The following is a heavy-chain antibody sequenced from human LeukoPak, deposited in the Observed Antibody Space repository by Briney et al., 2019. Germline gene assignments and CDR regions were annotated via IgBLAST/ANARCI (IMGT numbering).Heavy chain of an antibody. CDR3: ARALGSGGSCYSD. J-gene: IGHJ4*02. V-gene: IGHV4-59*01. CDR2: IYYSGST. CDR1: GGSISSYY. D-gene: IGHD2-15*01. Sequence: PSETLSLTCTVSGGSISSYYWSWIRQPPGKGLEWIGYIYYSGSTNYNPSLKSRVTISVDTSKNQFSLKLSSVTAADTAVYYCARALGSGGSCYSDWGQGTLVTVPS.